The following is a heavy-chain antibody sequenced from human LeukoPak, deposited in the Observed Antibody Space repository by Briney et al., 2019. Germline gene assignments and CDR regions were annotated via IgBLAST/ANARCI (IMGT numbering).Heavy chain of an antibody. D-gene: IGHD4-11*01. CDR1: GFTFSSYA. CDR3: ARDRSYSNFDY. Sequence: PGGSLRLSCAASGFTFSSYAMHWVRQAPGKGLEWVAVISYDGSNKYYADSVKGRFTISRDNSKNTLYLQMNSLRAEDTAVYYCARDRSYSNFDYWGQGTLVTVSS. J-gene: IGHJ4*02. V-gene: IGHV3-30-3*01. CDR2: ISYDGSNK.